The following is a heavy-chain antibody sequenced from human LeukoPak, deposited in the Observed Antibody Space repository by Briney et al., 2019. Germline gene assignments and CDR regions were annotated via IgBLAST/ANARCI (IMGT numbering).Heavy chain of an antibody. Sequence: GGSLRLSCAASGFTVSSNYMNWVRQAPGKGLEWVSVIYSGGSTYYADSVKGRFTISRHNSKNTLYLQMNSLRAEDTAVYYCARESGGSGYYYGMDVWGQGTTVTVSS. V-gene: IGHV3-53*04. J-gene: IGHJ6*02. CDR2: IYSGGST. D-gene: IGHD2-15*01. CDR3: ARESGGSGYYYGMDV. CDR1: GFTVSSNY.